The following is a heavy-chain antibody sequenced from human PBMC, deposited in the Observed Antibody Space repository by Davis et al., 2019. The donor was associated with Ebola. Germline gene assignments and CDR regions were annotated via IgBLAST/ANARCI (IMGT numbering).Heavy chain of an antibody. D-gene: IGHD3-9*01. V-gene: IGHV3-23*01. CDR1: GFTFAAYA. J-gene: IGHJ6*02. Sequence: PGGSLRLSCAASGFTFAAYAMTWVRQAPGKGLEWVAVISASGGGSFAADSVKGRFTISRDNSKNMMYLQMNSLRTEDTAVYYCAKDLFPYLAYPDYYYGLDVWGQGTTVTVSS. CDR3: AKDLFPYLAYPDYYYGLDV. CDR2: ISASGGGS.